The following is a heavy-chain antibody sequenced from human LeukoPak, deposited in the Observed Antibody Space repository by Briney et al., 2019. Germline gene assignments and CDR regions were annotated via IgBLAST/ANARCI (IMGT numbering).Heavy chain of an antibody. CDR3: ARYNTARSDY. J-gene: IGHJ4*01. CDR1: GFTFSSYA. D-gene: IGHD1-14*01. CDR2: ISGSGDTT. Sequence: GGSLRLSCAASGFTFSSYAMNWVRQAPGKGLEWVSFISGSGDTTYYADSVKGRFTISRDSSKNTLYLQMSSLRADDTAVYYCARYNTARSDYWGQGTLVTVSS. V-gene: IGHV3-23*01.